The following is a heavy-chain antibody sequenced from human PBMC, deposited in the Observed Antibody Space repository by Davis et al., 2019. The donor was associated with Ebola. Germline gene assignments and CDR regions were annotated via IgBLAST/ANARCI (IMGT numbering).Heavy chain of an antibody. CDR3: ARDLSPRTYSSGWYASGLDP. Sequence: AASVKVSCKASGGTFSSYAISWVRQAPGQGLEWMGGIIPIFGTANYAQKFQGRVTITAAKSTSTAYLELSSLRSEDTAVYYCARDLSPRTYSSGWYASGLDPWGQGTTVTVSS. V-gene: IGHV1-69*06. CDR1: GGTFSSYA. CDR2: IIPIFGTA. J-gene: IGHJ6*02. D-gene: IGHD6-19*01.